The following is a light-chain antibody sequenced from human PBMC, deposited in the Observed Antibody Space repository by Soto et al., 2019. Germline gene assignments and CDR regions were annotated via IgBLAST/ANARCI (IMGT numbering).Light chain of an antibody. J-gene: IGKJ1*01. Sequence: DIVMTQSPDSLAVSLGERATINCKSSQSVLFSSNNKNYLAWYQQKPGQPPKLLIYWASTRESGVPDRFSGSGSGTEFTLTISSLQPEDVVVYYCQQYDSSPWTFGQGTKVEIK. CDR2: WAS. CDR3: QQYDSSPWT. CDR1: QSVLFSSNNKNY. V-gene: IGKV4-1*01.